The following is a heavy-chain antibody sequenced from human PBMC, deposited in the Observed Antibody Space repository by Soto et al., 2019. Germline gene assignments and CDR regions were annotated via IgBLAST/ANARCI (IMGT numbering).Heavy chain of an antibody. CDR1: GYTFTSYG. J-gene: IGHJ6*03. Sequence: GSSVKVCCKASGYTFTSYGISWVRQAPGQGLEWMGWISAYNGNTNYAQKLQGRVTMTTDTSTSTAYMELRSLRSDDTAVYYCARVDGSGSYYISYYYYYYMVVWGKGTTVTVSS. CDR2: ISAYNGNT. V-gene: IGHV1-18*01. CDR3: ARVDGSGSYYISYYYYYYMVV. D-gene: IGHD3-10*01.